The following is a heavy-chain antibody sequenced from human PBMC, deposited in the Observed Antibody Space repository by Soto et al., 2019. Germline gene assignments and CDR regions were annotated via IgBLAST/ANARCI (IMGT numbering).Heavy chain of an antibody. Sequence: LRLSCAASGFTVSSKYMNWVRQAPGKGLEWVSIIWSAGLTYYADSVRGRFTISRDISKNILFLQMNNLRAEDSAIYYCARELPPDLWGQGTLVTVSS. V-gene: IGHV3-53*01. J-gene: IGHJ5*02. CDR1: GFTVSSKY. CDR2: IWSAGLT. CDR3: ARELPPDL. D-gene: IGHD2-15*01.